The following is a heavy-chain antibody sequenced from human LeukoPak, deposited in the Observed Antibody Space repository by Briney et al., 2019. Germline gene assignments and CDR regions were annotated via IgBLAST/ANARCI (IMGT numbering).Heavy chain of an antibody. CDR1: GGSFSGYY. CDR3: ARALQYDFWSGYYLGTTDAFDI. Sequence: PSETLSLTCAVYGGSFSGYYWSWIRQPPGKGLEWIGEINHSVSTNYNPSLKSRVTISVDTSKNQFSLELSPVTAADTAVYYCARALQYDFWSGYYLGTTDAFDIWGQGTMVTVSS. V-gene: IGHV4-34*09. CDR2: INHSVST. J-gene: IGHJ3*02. D-gene: IGHD3-3*01.